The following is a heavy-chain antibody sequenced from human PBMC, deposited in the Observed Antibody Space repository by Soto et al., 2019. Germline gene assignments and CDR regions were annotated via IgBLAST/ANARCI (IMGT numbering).Heavy chain of an antibody. J-gene: IGHJ3*02. CDR3: ASPTYYYGSGTLIDI. CDR1: GFTVSSNY. D-gene: IGHD3-10*01. V-gene: IGHV3-53*01. CDR2: IYSGGST. Sequence: GGSLRLSCAASGFTVSSNYMSWVRQAPGKGLEWVSVIYSGGSTYYADSVKGRFTISRDNSKNTLYLQMNSLRAEDTAVYYCASPTYYYGSGTLIDIWGQGTMVTVSS.